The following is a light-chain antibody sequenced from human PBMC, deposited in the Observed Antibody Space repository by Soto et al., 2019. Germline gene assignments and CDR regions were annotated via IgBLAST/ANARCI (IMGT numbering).Light chain of an antibody. Sequence: DIQMTQSPSSLAASVGDSVSITCRASQDIRNNLGWYQQRPGKAPQRLIYGTSNLQTGVPSRFRGSGYGTEFTLTISGLQPEDFATYYCLQHETYPRSFGQWTKVEVK. CDR3: LQHETYPRS. V-gene: IGKV1-17*01. CDR1: QDIRNN. J-gene: IGKJ1*01. CDR2: GTS.